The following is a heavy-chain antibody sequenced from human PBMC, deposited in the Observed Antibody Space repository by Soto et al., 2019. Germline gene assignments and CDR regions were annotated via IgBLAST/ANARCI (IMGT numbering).Heavy chain of an antibody. CDR1: GFTVSSNY. D-gene: IGHD2-2*01. V-gene: IGHV3-53*01. CDR2: IYSGGST. J-gene: IGHJ3*02. Sequence: GGSLRLSCAASGFTVSSNYMSWVRQAPGKGLEWVSVIYSGGSTYYADSVKGRFPISRDNSKNTLYLQMNSLRAEDTAVYYCATLTLGCSSTSCYDAFDIWGQGTMVTVSS. CDR3: ATLTLGCSSTSCYDAFDI.